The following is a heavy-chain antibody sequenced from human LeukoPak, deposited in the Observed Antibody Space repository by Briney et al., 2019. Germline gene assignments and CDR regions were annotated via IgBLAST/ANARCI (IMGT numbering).Heavy chain of an antibody. CDR3: ARVRQLNLGGPNWCDP. J-gene: IGHJ5*02. V-gene: IGHV1-2*06. CDR1: GYTFTGYY. D-gene: IGHD3-16*01. CDR2: INPNSGGT. Sequence: GASVKVSCKASGYTFTGYYMHWVRQAPGQGLEWMGRINPNSGGTNYAQKFQGRVTMTRDTSISTAYMELSRLRSDDTAGYYCARVRQLNLGGPNWCDPWGQGTLVTVSS.